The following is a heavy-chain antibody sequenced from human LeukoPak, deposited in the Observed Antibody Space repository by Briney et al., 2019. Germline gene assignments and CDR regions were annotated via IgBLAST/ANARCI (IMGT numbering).Heavy chain of an antibody. CDR3: ARDGEFWLGHYDS. J-gene: IGHJ4*02. Sequence: GGSLRLSCAASGFTFRSYTMNWVRHTPGKGLEWVSSISSSTTYIHYRDSVKGRFTISRDNANNSLYLEMHSLRDEDTAVYYCARDGEFWLGHYDSWGQGTLVTVSS. CDR2: ISSSTTYI. D-gene: IGHD3-3*01. V-gene: IGHV3-21*01. CDR1: GFTFRSYT.